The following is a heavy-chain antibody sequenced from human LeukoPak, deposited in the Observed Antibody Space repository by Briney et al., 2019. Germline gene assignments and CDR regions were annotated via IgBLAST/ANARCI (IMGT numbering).Heavy chain of an antibody. D-gene: IGHD3-22*01. V-gene: IGHV5-51*01. CDR2: IYPGDSDT. CDR1: GYSFTSYW. J-gene: IGHJ3*02. CDR3: ARLPVTMIVAAGAFDI. Sequence: GESLKISCKGSGYSFTSYWIGWVRQMPGKGLEWVGIIYPGDSDTRYSPSFQGQVTISADKSISTAYLQWSSLKASDTAMYYCARLPVTMIVAAGAFDIWGQGTMVTVSS.